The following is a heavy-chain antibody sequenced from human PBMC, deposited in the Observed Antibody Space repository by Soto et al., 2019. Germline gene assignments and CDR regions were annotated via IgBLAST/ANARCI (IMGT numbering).Heavy chain of an antibody. J-gene: IGHJ4*02. CDR1: GFTFSNYA. CDR2: MSNSGSRT. V-gene: IGHV3-23*01. CDR3: AKGYFDILTGYFGDY. D-gene: IGHD3-9*01. Sequence: VQLLESGGGLVQPGGSLRLSCAASGFTFSNYAMSWVRQAPGKGLEWVSGMSNSGSRTYYADSVKGRFIISRDNSKNTLYLQMNSLRHEDTAVYYCAKGYFDILTGYFGDYWGQGTLVSVSS.